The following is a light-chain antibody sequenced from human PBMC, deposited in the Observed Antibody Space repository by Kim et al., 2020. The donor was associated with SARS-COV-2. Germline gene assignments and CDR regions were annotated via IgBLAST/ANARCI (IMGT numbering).Light chain of an antibody. J-gene: IGKJ4*01. CDR3: QQYYTYPLT. V-gene: IGKV1-8*01. CDR2: AAS. CDR1: QGSSCY. Sequence: ASERARVTITCRASQGSSCYLAWYQQRPGHAPKLLIDAASTLQSGVPSRFSGSGSGTDFTLTSSCLQSEDVATYYCQQYYTYPLTFGGGTKVEIK.